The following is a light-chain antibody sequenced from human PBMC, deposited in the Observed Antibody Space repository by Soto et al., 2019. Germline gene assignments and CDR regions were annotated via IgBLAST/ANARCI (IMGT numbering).Light chain of an antibody. Sequence: DIQMTQSPSTLSASVGDRVTITCRACQSIRYWLAWYQQKPGKAPMLLNYDASTVKSGLARMCSGRGCGKDSTLIISSQPADVAAYYYRQHYNSYGTFGQGTKVDIK. CDR3: QHYNSYGT. CDR2: DAS. V-gene: IGKV1-5*01. J-gene: IGKJ1*01. CDR1: QSIRYW.